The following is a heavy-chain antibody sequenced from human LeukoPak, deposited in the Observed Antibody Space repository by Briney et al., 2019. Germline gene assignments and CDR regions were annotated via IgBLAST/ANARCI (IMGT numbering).Heavy chain of an antibody. CDR2: MYYSGST. CDR1: GGSISSYY. D-gene: IGHD6-6*01. V-gene: IGHV4-59*08. J-gene: IGHJ3*02. Sequence: SETLSLTCTVSGGSISSYYWSWIRQPPGKGLEWIGDMYYSGSTNYNPSLKSRVTISVDTSKNQFSLKLSSVTAADTAVYYCARPQYSRLDAFDIWGQGTMVTVS. CDR3: ARPQYSRLDAFDI.